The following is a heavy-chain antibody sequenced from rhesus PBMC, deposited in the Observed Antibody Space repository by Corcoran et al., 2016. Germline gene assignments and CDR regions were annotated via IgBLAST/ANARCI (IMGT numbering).Heavy chain of an antibody. V-gene: IGHV4-80*01. CDR3: GMSSGNYYFNN. CDR2: ISGRGIT. D-gene: IGHD6-31*01. CDR1: GASISTNW. Sequence: QVQLQGSGPGLVKPSETLSLTCAVSGASISTNWGNWIRQSPGKGREWIWEISGRGITKYNPDLKSRVTFSKDASKDQVSLNLRSVTAADTAVYYCGMSSGNYYFNNWGQGVLVTVSS. J-gene: IGHJ4*01.